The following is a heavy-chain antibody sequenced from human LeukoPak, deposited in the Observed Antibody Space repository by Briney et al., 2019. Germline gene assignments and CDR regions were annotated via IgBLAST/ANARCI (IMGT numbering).Heavy chain of an antibody. CDR3: AKDGGGDYESEFDY. CDR1: EFTLRNYW. D-gene: IGHD4-17*01. CDR2: IKHDGSEK. J-gene: IGHJ4*02. Sequence: GGSLRLSRVASEFTLRNYWMSGVRQAPGKGPEWVANIKHDGSEKYYADSVKGRFTISRDNSKKPLYLQMNSLRAEDTAVYYCAKDGGGDYESEFDYWGQGSLVTVSS. V-gene: IGHV3-7*01.